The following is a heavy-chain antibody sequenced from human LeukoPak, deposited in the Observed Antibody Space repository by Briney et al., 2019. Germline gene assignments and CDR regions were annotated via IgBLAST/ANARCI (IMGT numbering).Heavy chain of an antibody. V-gene: IGHV3-7*01. J-gene: IGHJ5*02. Sequence: PGGSLRLSCAASGFTFSSYWMSWVRQAPGKGPEWVANIKQDGSEKYYVDSVKGRFTISRDNAKNSLYLQMNSLRAEDTAVYYCARVEGVVVPAAIVGWFDPWGQGTLVTVSS. CDR1: GFTFSSYW. CDR3: ARVEGVVVPAAIVGWFDP. CDR2: IKQDGSEK. D-gene: IGHD2-2*02.